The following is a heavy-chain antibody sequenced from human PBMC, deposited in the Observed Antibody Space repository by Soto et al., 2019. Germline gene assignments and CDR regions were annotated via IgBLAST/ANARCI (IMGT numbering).Heavy chain of an antibody. CDR3: AKALGSYYYDSSGYYGGAFDI. J-gene: IGHJ3*02. Sequence: HPGGSLRLSCAASGFTFSSYGMHWVRQAPVKGLEWVEVISYDGSNKYYADSVKGRFTISRDNSKNTMYLQMNSLRAEDTAVYYCAKALGSYYYDSSGYYGGAFDIWGQGTMVTVSS. V-gene: IGHV3-30*18. D-gene: IGHD3-22*01. CDR1: GFTFSSYG. CDR2: ISYDGSNK.